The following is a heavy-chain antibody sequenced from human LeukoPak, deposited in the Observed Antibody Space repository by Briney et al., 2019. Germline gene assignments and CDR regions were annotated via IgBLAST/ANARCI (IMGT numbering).Heavy chain of an antibody. V-gene: IGHV1-18*01. CDR1: GYTFNSYR. CDR3: ARGRGPAGTRYFDL. Sequence: GASVKVSCKASGYTFNSYRISWVRQAPGQGLEWMGWISGYNGNTNYAQKFQGRVTMTTDTSTSTAYMELRSLRSDDTAVYYCARGRGPAGTRYFDLWGRGTLVTVSS. J-gene: IGHJ2*01. D-gene: IGHD6-13*01. CDR2: ISGYNGNT.